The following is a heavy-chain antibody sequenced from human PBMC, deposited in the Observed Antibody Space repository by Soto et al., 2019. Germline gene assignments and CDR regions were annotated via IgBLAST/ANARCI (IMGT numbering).Heavy chain of an antibody. J-gene: IGHJ3*02. Sequence: GGSLRLSCAASGFTFSSYAMSWVRQAPGKGLEWVSAISGSGGSTYYTDSVKGRFTISRDNSKNTLYLQMNSLRAEDTAVYYCAKDSVGFTTLGAFDIWGQGTMVTVSS. V-gene: IGHV3-23*01. CDR3: AKDSVGFTTLGAFDI. CDR1: GFTFSSYA. CDR2: ISGSGGST. D-gene: IGHD3-3*01.